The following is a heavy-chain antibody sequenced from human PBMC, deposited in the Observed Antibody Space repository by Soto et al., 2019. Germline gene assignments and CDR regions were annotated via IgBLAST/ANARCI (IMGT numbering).Heavy chain of an antibody. Sequence: ASVKVSCKASGGTFSSYAISWVRQAPGQGLEWMGGIIPIFGTANYAQKFQGRVTITADESTSTAYMELSSLRSEDTAVYYCARGGGYCSGGSCYLEYFQHWGQGTLVTVSS. CDR2: IIPIFGTA. CDR3: ARGGGYCSGGSCYLEYFQH. D-gene: IGHD2-15*01. J-gene: IGHJ1*01. V-gene: IGHV1-69*13. CDR1: GGTFSSYA.